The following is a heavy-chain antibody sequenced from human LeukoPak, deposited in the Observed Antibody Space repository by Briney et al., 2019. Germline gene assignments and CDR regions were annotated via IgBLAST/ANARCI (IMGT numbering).Heavy chain of an antibody. CDR2: ISAYNGNT. J-gene: IGHJ4*02. CDR1: GYTFTSYG. CDR3: ARCTGGGSCYGVRY. V-gene: IGHV1-18*01. Sequence: VASVKVSCMASGYTFTSYGISWVRQAPGQGLEWMGWISAYNGNTNYAQKLQGRVTMTTDTSTSTAYMELRSLRSDDTAVYYCARCTGGGSCYGVRYWGQGTLVTVSS. D-gene: IGHD2-15*01.